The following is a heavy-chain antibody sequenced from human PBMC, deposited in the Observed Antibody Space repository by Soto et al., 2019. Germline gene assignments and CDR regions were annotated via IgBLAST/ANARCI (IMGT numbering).Heavy chain of an antibody. CDR2: TIPNFGTA. J-gene: IGHJ4*02. Sequence: ASVKVSCKASGGTFSSYGISWVRQAPGQGLEWMGGTIPNFGTAHDALKFQGRVTISADESPSTAYMELSSLRYEDTAVYYCARIRSDSSSYYLDYWGQGTPVTVSS. V-gene: IGHV1-69*13. D-gene: IGHD3-22*01. CDR3: ARIRSDSSSYYLDY. CDR1: GGTFSSYG.